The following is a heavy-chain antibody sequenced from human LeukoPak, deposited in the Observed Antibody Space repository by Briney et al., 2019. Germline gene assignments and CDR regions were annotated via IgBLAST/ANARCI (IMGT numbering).Heavy chain of an antibody. D-gene: IGHD4-17*01. Sequence: GGSLRLSCAASGFTFSSYAMHWVRQAPGKGLEWVAVISYDGSNKYYADSVKGRFTISRDNSKNTLYLQMNSLRAEDTAVYYCARGSHYGDLVYYHGMDVWGQGTTVTVSS. V-gene: IGHV3-30-3*01. CDR1: GFTFSSYA. J-gene: IGHJ6*02. CDR2: ISYDGSNK. CDR3: ARGSHYGDLVYYHGMDV.